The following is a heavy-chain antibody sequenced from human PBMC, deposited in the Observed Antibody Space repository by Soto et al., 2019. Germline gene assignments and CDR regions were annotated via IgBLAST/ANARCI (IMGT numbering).Heavy chain of an antibody. CDR3: AKDPGDTNYGDTFDY. CDR2: IRGSGGGT. V-gene: IGHV3-23*01. J-gene: IGHJ4*02. CDR1: GFTFSSYV. Sequence: EVQLLESGGGLAQPGGSLRLSCAASGFTFSSYVMSWVRQGPGKGLEWVSVIRGSGGGTYYADSVKGRFTISRDNSKNTLYLQMNGLRAEDTALYFCAKDPGDTNYGDTFDYWGQGTLVTVSS. D-gene: IGHD4-17*01.